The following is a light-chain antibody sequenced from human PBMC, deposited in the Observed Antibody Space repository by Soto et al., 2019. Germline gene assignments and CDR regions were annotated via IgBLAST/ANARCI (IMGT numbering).Light chain of an antibody. CDR2: GND. CDR1: SSNIEAAYD. CDR3: QSYDSSLRGHV. J-gene: IGLJ1*01. Sequence: QSVLTQPPSVSGAPGQRVTISCTGSSSNIEAAYDVHWYQHLPGTAPKLLIYGNDNRPSGVPDRFSGSKSGTSASLAISGLQAEDEADYYCQSYDSSLRGHVFGSGTKVTVL. V-gene: IGLV1-40*01.